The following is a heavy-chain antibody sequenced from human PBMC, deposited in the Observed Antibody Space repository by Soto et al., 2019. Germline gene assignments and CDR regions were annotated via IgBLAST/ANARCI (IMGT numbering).Heavy chain of an antibody. J-gene: IGHJ5*02. D-gene: IGHD4-17*01. V-gene: IGHV3-23*01. Sequence: PGGSLRLSCAASGFTFSTYAMSWVRQAPGKGLEWVSTIDNSGGITYYADSVKGRFTISRDNSKNTLYLQMNSLRAEDTAVYYCARETYGDYVGYFDPWGQGTLVTVSS. CDR2: IDNSGGIT. CDR1: GFTFSTYA. CDR3: ARETYGDYVGYFDP.